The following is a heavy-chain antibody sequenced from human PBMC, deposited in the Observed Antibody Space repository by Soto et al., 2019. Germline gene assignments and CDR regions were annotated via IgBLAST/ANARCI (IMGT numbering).Heavy chain of an antibody. CDR1: GFTFSSYA. D-gene: IGHD6-19*01. CDR2: ISYDGNNK. Sequence: QVQLVESRGGVVQPGRSLRLSSAASGFTFSSYAMHWVRQAPGKGLEWVAVISYDGNNKYYADSVKGRFTISRDNSKNTLYLQMNSLRAEDTAVYYCARGDAPPFRVAAWYFDLWGRGTLVTVSS. J-gene: IGHJ2*01. CDR3: ARGDAPPFRVAAWYFDL. V-gene: IGHV3-30-3*01.